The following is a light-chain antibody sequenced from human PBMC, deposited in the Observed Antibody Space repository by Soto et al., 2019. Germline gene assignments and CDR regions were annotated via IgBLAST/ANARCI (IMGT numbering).Light chain of an antibody. Sequence: EIVLTQSPGTLSLSPGERATLSCRANQSVSSSYLAWYQQKPGQAPRLLIYGASSRATGIPDRFSGSGSGTDFTLTISRLEPEEFAVYYCQQYGSSPPWTFGQGTKVEIK. CDR1: QSVSSSY. J-gene: IGKJ1*01. CDR2: GAS. CDR3: QQYGSSPPWT. V-gene: IGKV3-20*01.